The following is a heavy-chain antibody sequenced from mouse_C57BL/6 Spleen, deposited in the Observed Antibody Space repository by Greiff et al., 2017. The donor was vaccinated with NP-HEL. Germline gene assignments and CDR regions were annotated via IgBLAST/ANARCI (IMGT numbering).Heavy chain of an antibody. Sequence: EVMLVESGGGLVKPGGSLKLSCAASGFTFSDYGMHWVRQAPEKGLEWVAYISSGSSTIYYADTVKGRFTISRDNAKNTLFLQMTSLRSEDTAMYYCAANWDLSFDYWGQGTTLTVSS. V-gene: IGHV5-17*01. D-gene: IGHD4-1*01. CDR1: GFTFSDYG. CDR2: ISSGSSTI. CDR3: AANWDLSFDY. J-gene: IGHJ2*01.